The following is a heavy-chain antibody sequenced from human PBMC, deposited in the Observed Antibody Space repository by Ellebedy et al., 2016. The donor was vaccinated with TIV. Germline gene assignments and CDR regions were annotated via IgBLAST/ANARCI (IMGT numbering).Heavy chain of an antibody. CDR3: ARLRQSRDRSHWYFDL. J-gene: IGHJ2*01. Sequence: GSLRLXXTVSGGSFSSYYWSWIRQAAGKGLEWIGRSFMGGSTTYNPSLKNRVTMSADASTTQLSLNLSSVTAADTAVYFCARLRQSRDRSHWYFDLWGRGTLVTVSS. CDR1: GGSFSSYY. CDR2: SFMGGST. V-gene: IGHV4-4*07. D-gene: IGHD1-14*01.